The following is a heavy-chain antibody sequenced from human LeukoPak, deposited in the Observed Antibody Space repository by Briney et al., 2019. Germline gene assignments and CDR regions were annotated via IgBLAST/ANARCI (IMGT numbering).Heavy chain of an antibody. V-gene: IGHV1-24*01. CDR3: AGPSYYYDSSGYYY. Sequence: ASVKVPCKVFGYPLSELSMHWVRQVPGRGLEWMGGFDPEDGERMYAQKFQGRVTMTEDTSTDTAYMELSSLRSEDTAVYYCAGPSYYYDSSGYYYWGQGTLVTVSS. D-gene: IGHD3-22*01. CDR2: FDPEDGER. J-gene: IGHJ4*02. CDR1: GYPLSELS.